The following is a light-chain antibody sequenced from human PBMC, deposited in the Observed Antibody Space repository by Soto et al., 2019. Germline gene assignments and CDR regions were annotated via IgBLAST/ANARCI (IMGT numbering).Light chain of an antibody. Sequence: VLTQPGSVSGSPGQSIAISCTGTSSDVGGYKYVSWYQQHPGKAPKLLIYDVSNRPSGVSDRFSGSKSGNTASLTISGLQSEDEADYYCSSYTSSSSYVFGTGTKVTVL. CDR2: DVS. CDR3: SSYTSSSSYV. J-gene: IGLJ1*01. V-gene: IGLV2-14*01. CDR1: SSDVGGYKY.